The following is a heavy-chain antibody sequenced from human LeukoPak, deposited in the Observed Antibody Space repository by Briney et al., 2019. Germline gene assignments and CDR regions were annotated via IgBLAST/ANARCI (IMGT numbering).Heavy chain of an antibody. J-gene: IGHJ6*02. Sequence: GGSLRLSCAASGFTFSSYSMNWVRQAPGKGLEWVANIKQDGSEKYYVDSVKGRFTISRDNAKNSLYLQMNSLRAEDTAVYYCARAMDVWGQGTTVTVSS. CDR3: ARAMDV. V-gene: IGHV3-7*03. CDR1: GFTFSSYS. CDR2: IKQDGSEK.